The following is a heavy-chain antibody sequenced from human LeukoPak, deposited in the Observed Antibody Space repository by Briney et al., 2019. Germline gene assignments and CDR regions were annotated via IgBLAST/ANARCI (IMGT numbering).Heavy chain of an antibody. J-gene: IGHJ4*02. Sequence: GSLRLSCAASGFTFSSYSMNWVRQAPGKGLEWVSSISSSSSYIYYADSVKGRFTISRDNAKNSLYLQMNSLRAEDTAVYYCASGRQEMATIPFDYWGQGTLVTVSS. D-gene: IGHD5-12*01. CDR3: ASGRQEMATIPFDY. CDR2: ISSSSSYI. CDR1: GFTFSSYS. V-gene: IGHV3-21*01.